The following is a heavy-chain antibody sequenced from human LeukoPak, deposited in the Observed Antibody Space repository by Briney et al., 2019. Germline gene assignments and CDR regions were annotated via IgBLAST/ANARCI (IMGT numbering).Heavy chain of an antibody. D-gene: IGHD6-19*01. CDR1: GFTFSTYT. J-gene: IGHJ4*02. Sequence: GGSLRLSCAASGFTFSTYTMNWVRQAPGKGLEWVAVIWYDGSIKYYADSVKGRFTISRDNSKNTLYLQMNSLRAEDTALCYCASAAGPFDNWGQGTLVTVSS. CDR3: ASAAGPFDN. V-gene: IGHV3-33*08. CDR2: IWYDGSIK.